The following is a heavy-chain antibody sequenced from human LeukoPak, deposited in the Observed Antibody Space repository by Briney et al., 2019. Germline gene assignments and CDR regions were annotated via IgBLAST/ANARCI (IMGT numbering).Heavy chain of an antibody. CDR1: GFTFSSYG. CDR3: ARDHSSGWYSDYFDY. D-gene: IGHD6-19*01. Sequence: PGRSLRLSCAASGFTFSSYGMHWVRQAPGKGLEGVAVIWYDGSNKYYADSVKGRFTISRDNSKNTLYLQMNSLRAEDTAVYYCARDHSSGWYSDYFDYWGQGTLVTVSS. V-gene: IGHV3-33*01. CDR2: IWYDGSNK. J-gene: IGHJ4*02.